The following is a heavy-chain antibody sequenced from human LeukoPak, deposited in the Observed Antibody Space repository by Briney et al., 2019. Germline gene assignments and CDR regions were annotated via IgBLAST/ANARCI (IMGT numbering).Heavy chain of an antibody. J-gene: IGHJ4*02. Sequence: ETLSLTCTVSGGSISSYYWSWVRQAPGKGLEWVSAISGSGGSTYYADSVKGRFTISRDNSKNTLYLQMNSLRAEDTAVYYCAKGPARYCSGGSCYSAWGYFDYWGQGTLVTVSS. CDR2: ISGSGGST. D-gene: IGHD2-15*01. CDR3: AKGPARYCSGGSCYSAWGYFDY. V-gene: IGHV3-23*01. CDR1: GGSISSYY.